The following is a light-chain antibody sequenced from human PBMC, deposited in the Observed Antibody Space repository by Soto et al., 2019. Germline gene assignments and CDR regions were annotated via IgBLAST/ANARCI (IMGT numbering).Light chain of an antibody. V-gene: IGLV1-51*01. CDR2: DNN. CDR1: SSNIGNNY. J-gene: IGLJ2*01. Sequence: QSVLTQPHSVSAAPGQKVTISCSGSSSNIGNNYVSWYQQLPGTAPKLLIYDNNKRPSGIPDRFSGSKSGTSATLGITGLQTGDEADYYCGTWDSGLSAEVFGGGTKLTVL. CDR3: GTWDSGLSAEV.